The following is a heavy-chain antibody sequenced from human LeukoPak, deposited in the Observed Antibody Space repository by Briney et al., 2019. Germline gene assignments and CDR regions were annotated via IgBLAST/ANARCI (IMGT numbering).Heavy chain of an antibody. CDR2: ISGDGSST. J-gene: IGHJ4*02. CDR1: RFTFSSYW. Sequence: GGSLRLSCAASRFTFSSYWMHWVHQAPGKGLVWVSRISGDGSSTTYADSVKGRFTISRDNAKNTLYLQINSLRADDTAVYYCARASGAGYDYWGQGTLVTVSS. CDR3: ARASGAGYDY. D-gene: IGHD3-9*01. V-gene: IGHV3-74*01.